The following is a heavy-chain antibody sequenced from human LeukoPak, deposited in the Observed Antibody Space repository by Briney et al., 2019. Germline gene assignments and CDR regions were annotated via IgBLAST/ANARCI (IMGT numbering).Heavy chain of an antibody. CDR2: IFYSGST. J-gene: IGHJ4*02. CDR1: DYSITNSDW. Sequence: SETLSLTCVVSDYSITNSDWWGWIREPPGRGLEWIGYIFYSGSTYYNPSLTSRVTMSVDTSKNQFSLRLSSVTAVDTAVYYCARRTPMFSYFDHWGQGILVTVSS. CDR3: ARRTPMFSYFDH. D-gene: IGHD3-10*02. V-gene: IGHV4-28*01.